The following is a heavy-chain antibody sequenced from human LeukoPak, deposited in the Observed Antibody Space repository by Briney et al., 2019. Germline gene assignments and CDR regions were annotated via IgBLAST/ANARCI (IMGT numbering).Heavy chain of an antibody. CDR3: AREGSTSCYIN. CDR1: GFTVSSNY. V-gene: IGHV3-66*02. J-gene: IGHJ4*02. CDR2: IYSGGST. Sequence: DPGGSLRLSCAASGFTVSSNYKSWVRQAPGKGLEWVSVIYSGGSTYYADSVKGRFTISRDNSKNTLYLQMNSLRAEDTAVYYCAREGSTSCYINWGQGTLVTVSS. D-gene: IGHD2-2*02.